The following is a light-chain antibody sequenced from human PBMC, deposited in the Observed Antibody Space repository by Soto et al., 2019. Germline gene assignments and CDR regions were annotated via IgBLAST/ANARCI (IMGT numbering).Light chain of an antibody. Sequence: DIQMTQSPSSLSASVGDRVTITCRASHSIGTSSNWYQQKPGKAPKLLIYTASTLQSGVPLRFSGSGSGTDFTLTISSLQPEDFATYYCQQSYSTSVTFGQGTK. CDR1: HSIGTS. J-gene: IGKJ2*01. CDR2: TAS. CDR3: QQSYSTSVT. V-gene: IGKV1-39*01.